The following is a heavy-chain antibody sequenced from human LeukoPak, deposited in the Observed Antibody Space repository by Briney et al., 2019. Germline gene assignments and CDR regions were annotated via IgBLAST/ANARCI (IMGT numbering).Heavy chain of an antibody. J-gene: IGHJ4*02. CDR1: GGSISSSSYY. D-gene: IGHD5-12*01. CDR2: IHYSGST. Sequence: SETLSLTCTVSGGSISSSSYYWGWIRQPPGKGLEWIGSIHYSGSTYYNPSLKSRVTISVDTSKNQFSLKLSSVTAADTAVYYCARQGYSGYDLGQLDWGQGTLVTVSS. V-gene: IGHV4-39*01. CDR3: ARQGYSGYDLGQLD.